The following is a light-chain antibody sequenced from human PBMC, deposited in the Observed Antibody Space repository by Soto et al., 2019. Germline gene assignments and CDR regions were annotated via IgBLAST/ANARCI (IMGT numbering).Light chain of an antibody. Sequence: IVLTQSPGTLSLSPGEGDTLSCRASQSLSNNFLAWYQQKPGQAPRLLIYGATSRATGVPDRFSGSGSGTDFTLTISRLEPEDFAVYYCQQYSTPPLTFGQGTKVDIK. V-gene: IGKV3-20*01. CDR1: QSLSNNF. J-gene: IGKJ1*01. CDR3: QQYSTPPLT. CDR2: GAT.